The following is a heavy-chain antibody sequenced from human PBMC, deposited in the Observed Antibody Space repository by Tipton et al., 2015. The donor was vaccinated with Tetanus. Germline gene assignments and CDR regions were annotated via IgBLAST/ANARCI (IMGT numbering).Heavy chain of an antibody. Sequence: TLSLTCAVSGGSFSGFYWSWIRQPPGKGLEWTGEINHSGSTNYNPSLQSRITMSFDKSKNQFSLRLTSVTAADTAIYYCVRSRIAVARYFDLWGRGTPVTVSS. J-gene: IGHJ2*01. V-gene: IGHV4-34*01. CDR2: INHSGST. CDR3: VRSRIAVARYFDL. D-gene: IGHD6-19*01. CDR1: GGSFSGFY.